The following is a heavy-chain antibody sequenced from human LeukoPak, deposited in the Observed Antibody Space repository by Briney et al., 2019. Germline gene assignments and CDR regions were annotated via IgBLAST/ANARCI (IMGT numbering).Heavy chain of an antibody. D-gene: IGHD3-9*01. CDR1: GGTFSSYA. Sequence: GASVKVSCKASGGTFSSYAISWVRQAPGQGLEWMGGIIPIFGTANYAQKLQGRVTITADKSTSTAYMELSSLRSEDTAVYYCARARPNSPLLRYFDWLPSRDAYFDYWGQGTLVTVSS. J-gene: IGHJ4*02. V-gene: IGHV1-69*06. CDR2: IIPIFGTA. CDR3: ARARPNSPLLRYFDWLPSRDAYFDY.